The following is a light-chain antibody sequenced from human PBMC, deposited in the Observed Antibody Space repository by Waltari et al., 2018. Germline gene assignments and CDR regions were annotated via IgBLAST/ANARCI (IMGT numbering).Light chain of an antibody. CDR3: SSRNGRANQVV. V-gene: IGLV3-19*01. J-gene: IGLJ3*02. Sequence: SSELTQDPAVSVALGQTVRITCQGDSLRTSYASWYQLKPGQAPVLVIYGKDKRPSGIPDRISGYSSGATSSLTITGAQAEDDADYYCSSRNGRANQVVFAGGTKVTVL. CDR2: GKD. CDR1: SLRTSY.